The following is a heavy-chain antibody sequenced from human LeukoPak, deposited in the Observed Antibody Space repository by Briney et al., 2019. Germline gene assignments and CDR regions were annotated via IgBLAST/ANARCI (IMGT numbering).Heavy chain of an antibody. CDR2: IYWEDNK. Sequence: SGPTPVNPTQTLTXTCTFPGFSLSTSGVDVGWIRQPPGKALEWLALIYWEDNKPYSPSLKSRLTITKDTPKNQLVLTMTNMDPVDTATYYCAHYGDYRFMYYFDHWGQGTLVTVSS. CDR3: AHYGDYRFMYYFDH. V-gene: IGHV2-5*02. J-gene: IGHJ4*02. CDR1: GFSLSTSGVD. D-gene: IGHD4-17*01.